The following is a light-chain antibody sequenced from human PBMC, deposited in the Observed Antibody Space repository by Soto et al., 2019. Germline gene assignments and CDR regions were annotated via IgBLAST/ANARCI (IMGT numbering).Light chain of an antibody. Sequence: ILLTQSPASLSESVGERVTISCRTSQALXRYFTWYQQKPGKAPKLLXYGASNLQRGGPSRLSGSGSGTDFTLTISSLQPEYFANYYCHQSFTSTWTFGQGTKVDIK. V-gene: IGKV1-39*01. CDR3: HQSFTSTWT. J-gene: IGKJ1*01. CDR1: QALXRY. CDR2: GAS.